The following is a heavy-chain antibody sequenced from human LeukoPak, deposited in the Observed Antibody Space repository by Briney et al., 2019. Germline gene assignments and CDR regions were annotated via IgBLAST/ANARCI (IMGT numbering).Heavy chain of an antibody. V-gene: IGHV1-69*13. CDR3: ARLMRIYYYYYGMDV. CDR1: GGTFSSYA. Sequence: SVKVCCKASGGTFSSYAISWVRQAPGQGLERMGGIIPIFGTANYAQKFQGRVTITADESTSTAYMELSSLRSEDTAVYYCARLMRIYYYYYGMDVWGKGTTVTVSS. CDR2: IIPIFGTA. D-gene: IGHD3-16*01. J-gene: IGHJ6*04.